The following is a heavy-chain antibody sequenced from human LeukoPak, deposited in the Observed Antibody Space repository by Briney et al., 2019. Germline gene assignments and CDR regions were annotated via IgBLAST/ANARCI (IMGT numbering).Heavy chain of an antibody. D-gene: IGHD1-26*01. V-gene: IGHV3-33*01. CDR2: IWYDGSNK. Sequence: GRSLRLSCAASGFTFSNYGMHWVRQAPGKGLEWVALIWYDGSNKYYADSVRGRFTISRDNSKNTLYLQMKSLRVEDTAVYYCARAGVGAIYYFDYWGQGILVTVSS. J-gene: IGHJ4*02. CDR3: ARAGVGAIYYFDY. CDR1: GFTFSNYG.